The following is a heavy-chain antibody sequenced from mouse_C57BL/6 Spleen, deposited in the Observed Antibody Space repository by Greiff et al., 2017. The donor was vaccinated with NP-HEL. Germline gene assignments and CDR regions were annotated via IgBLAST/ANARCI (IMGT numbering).Heavy chain of an antibody. CDR3: ARGYYSNLGAMDY. Sequence: VKLQESGPELVKPGASVKISCKASGYAFSSSWMNWVKQRPGKGLEWIGRIYPGDGDTNYNGKFKGKATLTADKSSSTAYMQLSSLTSEDSAVYFCARGYYSNLGAMDYWGQGTSVTVSS. CDR1: GYAFSSSW. D-gene: IGHD2-5*01. J-gene: IGHJ4*01. CDR2: IYPGDGDT. V-gene: IGHV1-82*01.